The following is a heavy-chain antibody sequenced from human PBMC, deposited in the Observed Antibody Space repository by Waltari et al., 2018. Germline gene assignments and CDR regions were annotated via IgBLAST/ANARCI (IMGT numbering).Heavy chain of an antibody. CDR3: ARVNPSSSGGYYFDY. J-gene: IGHJ4*02. D-gene: IGHD6-13*01. CDR2: IILIFGTA. Sequence: QVQLVQSGAEVKKPGSSVKVSCKASGGTFSSYAISWVRQAPGQGLEWMGGIILIFGTANYAKKFQGRVTVTADESTSTAYMELSSLRSEDTAVYYCARVNPSSSGGYYFDYWGQGTLVTVSS. V-gene: IGHV1-69*13. CDR1: GGTFSSYA.